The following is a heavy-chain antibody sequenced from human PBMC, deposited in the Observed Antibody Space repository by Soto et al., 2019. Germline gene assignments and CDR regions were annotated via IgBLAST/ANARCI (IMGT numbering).Heavy chain of an antibody. D-gene: IGHD6-6*01. Sequence: QAQLVQSGAEVKEPGASVKISCKGSGYTFTNFYIHWVRQAPGQGLEWMGIVNPNGGSTNYAQNFKGRITISRDTSTSTVYMDLSSLRSEDTAVYYCARGLASGDYWGQGTLVTVSS. J-gene: IGHJ4*02. CDR1: GYTFTNFY. V-gene: IGHV1-46*01. CDR3: ARGLASGDY. CDR2: VNPNGGST.